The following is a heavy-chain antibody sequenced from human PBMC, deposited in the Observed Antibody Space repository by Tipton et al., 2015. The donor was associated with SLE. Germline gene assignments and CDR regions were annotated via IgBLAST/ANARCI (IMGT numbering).Heavy chain of an antibody. CDR3: ARHGYYYDPI. V-gene: IGHV4-34*01. CDR2: INHSGST. J-gene: IGHJ4*02. CDR1: GGSFSGYY. D-gene: IGHD3-22*01. Sequence: GLVKPSETLSLTCAVYGGSFSGYYWSWIRQPPGKGLEWIGEINHSGSTNYNPSLKSRVTISVDTSKNQFSLKLSSVTAADTAVYYCARHGYYYDPIWGQGTLVTVSS.